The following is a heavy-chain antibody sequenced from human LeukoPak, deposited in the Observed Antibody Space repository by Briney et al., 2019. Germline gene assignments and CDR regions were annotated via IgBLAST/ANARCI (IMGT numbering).Heavy chain of an antibody. Sequence: ASVKVSCKSSGGTFSSYAISWVRQAPGQGLEWMGGIIPIFGTANYAQKFQGRVTITADKSTSTAYMELSSLRSEDTAVYYCANNYRPGAFDIWGQGTMVTVSS. J-gene: IGHJ3*02. CDR2: IIPIFGTA. V-gene: IGHV1-69*06. D-gene: IGHD4-11*01. CDR3: ANNYRPGAFDI. CDR1: GGTFSSYA.